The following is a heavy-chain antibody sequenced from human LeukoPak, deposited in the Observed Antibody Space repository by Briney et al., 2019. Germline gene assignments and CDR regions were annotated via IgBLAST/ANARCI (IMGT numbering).Heavy chain of an antibody. CDR1: GFTFSSYA. V-gene: IGHV3-30-3*01. Sequence: GGSLRLSCAASGFTFSSYAMHWVRQAPGKGLEWVAVISYDGSNKYYADSVKGRFTISRDNSKNTLYLQMNSLRAEDTAVYYCARPNEMVVGSYAFDIWGQGTMVTVSS. CDR3: ARPNEMVVGSYAFDI. D-gene: IGHD2-15*01. CDR2: ISYDGSNK. J-gene: IGHJ3*02.